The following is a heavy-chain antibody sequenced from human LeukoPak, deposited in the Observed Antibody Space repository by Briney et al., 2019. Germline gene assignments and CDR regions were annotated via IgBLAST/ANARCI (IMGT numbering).Heavy chain of an antibody. CDR2: IYYSAST. Sequence: PSETLSLSCTVSGGSVSNSTYYWGWVRQPPGKGLGWIGSIYYSASTYYNPSLKSRVTISVDTSKNQFSLKLSSVTAADTAVYYCARDSCYYDSSGYSAPGGMDVWGQGTTVTVSS. V-gene: IGHV4-39*01. CDR1: GGSVSNSTYY. CDR3: ARDSCYYDSSGYSAPGGMDV. D-gene: IGHD3-22*01. J-gene: IGHJ6*02.